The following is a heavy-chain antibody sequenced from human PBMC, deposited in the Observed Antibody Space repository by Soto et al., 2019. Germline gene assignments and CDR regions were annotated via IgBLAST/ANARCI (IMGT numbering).Heavy chain of an antibody. V-gene: IGHV3-74*01. D-gene: IGHD3-16*01. Sequence: EVQLVESEGGLVQRGGSLRLSCAASGFTFNYYWMHWVRQAPGQGLVWVSHIHSDGSKTTYADSVKGRFTISRDNAKNTLYLQMNSLSAEDTAVDYCVRGDRGGFDLWGQGTAVTVSS. CDR3: VRGDRGGFDL. CDR2: IHSDGSKT. J-gene: IGHJ3*01. CDR1: GFTFNYYW.